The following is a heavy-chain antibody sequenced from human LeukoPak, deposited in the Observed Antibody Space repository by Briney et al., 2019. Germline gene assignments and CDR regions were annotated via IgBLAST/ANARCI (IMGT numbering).Heavy chain of an antibody. CDR1: GFTFDDYA. CDR2: ISWNSESI. J-gene: IGHJ4*02. V-gene: IGHV3-9*01. CDR3: AKETYGSESLDY. Sequence: GGSLRLSCAASGFTFDDYAMHWVRQAPGKGLEWVSGISWNSESIGYADSVEGRFTISRDNAKNSLYLQMNSLRAGDTALYYCAKETYGSESLDYWGQGTLVTVS. D-gene: IGHD3-10*01.